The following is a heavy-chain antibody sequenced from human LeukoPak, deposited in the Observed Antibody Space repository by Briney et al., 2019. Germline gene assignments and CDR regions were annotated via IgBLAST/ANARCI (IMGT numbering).Heavy chain of an antibody. Sequence: GGSLRLSCAASGFMFSNYRMNWVRQAPGKGLEWVSYISSSSSTIYYADSVKGRFTVSRDNAKNSLYLQMNSLRAEDSALYYCVRDSYSSSRYTFDYWGQGTLVTVSS. D-gene: IGHD6-13*01. V-gene: IGHV3-48*01. CDR2: ISSSSSTI. CDR3: VRDSYSSSRYTFDY. J-gene: IGHJ4*02. CDR1: GFMFSNYR.